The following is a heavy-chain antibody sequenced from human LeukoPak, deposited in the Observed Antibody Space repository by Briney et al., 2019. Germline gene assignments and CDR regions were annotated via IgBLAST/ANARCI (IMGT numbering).Heavy chain of an antibody. CDR1: GGSISSYY. CDR3: ARESSGWPLDY. CDR2: IYYSGST. J-gene: IGHJ4*02. V-gene: IGHV4-59*01. Sequence: PSETLSLTCTVPGGSISSYYWSWIRQPPGKGLEWIGYIYYSGSTNYNPSPKSRVTISVDTSKNQFSLKLSSVTAADTAVYYCARESSGWPLDYWGQGTLVTVSS. D-gene: IGHD6-19*01.